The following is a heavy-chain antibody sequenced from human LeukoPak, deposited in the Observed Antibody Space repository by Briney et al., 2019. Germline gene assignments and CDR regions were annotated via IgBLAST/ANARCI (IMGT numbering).Heavy chain of an antibody. CDR3: AKNDLIAAAAYFDY. CDR2: ISSSSSYI. J-gene: IGHJ4*02. V-gene: IGHV3-21*04. CDR1: GFTFSSYS. D-gene: IGHD6-13*01. Sequence: PGGSLRLSCAASGFTFSSYSMNWVRQAPGKGLEWVSSISSSSSYIYYADSVKGRFTISRDNSKNTLYLQMNSLRAEDTAVYYCAKNDLIAAAAYFDYWGQGTLVTVSS.